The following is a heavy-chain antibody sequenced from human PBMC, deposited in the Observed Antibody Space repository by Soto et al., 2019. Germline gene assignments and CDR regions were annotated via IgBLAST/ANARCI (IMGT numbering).Heavy chain of an antibody. J-gene: IGHJ6*02. CDR2: IIPIFGTA. Sequence: SVKVSCKASGGTFSSYAISLVRQAPGQGLEWMGGIIPIFGTANYAQKFQGRVTITADESTSTAYMELSSLRVDDTAVYYCASRGGMVRGNYYGMDVWGQGTTVTVSS. CDR1: GGTFSSYA. V-gene: IGHV1-69*13. CDR3: ASRGGMVRGNYYGMDV. D-gene: IGHD3-10*01.